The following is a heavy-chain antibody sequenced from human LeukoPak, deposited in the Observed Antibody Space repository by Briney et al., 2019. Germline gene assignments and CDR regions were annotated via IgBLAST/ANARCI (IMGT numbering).Heavy chain of an antibody. CDR1: GYTFTSYE. CDR3: ARGGTLSRGSLRAFDI. Sequence: ASVKVSCTASGYTFTSYEINWVRQATGHGLEWMGRMNPDTGFTGYAQKVRGRVTMTRDASMSTDYMELSSLRSEDTAVYYCARGGTLSRGSLRAFDIWGQGTLVTVSS. CDR2: MNPDTGFT. V-gene: IGHV1-8*01. J-gene: IGHJ4*02. D-gene: IGHD3-22*01.